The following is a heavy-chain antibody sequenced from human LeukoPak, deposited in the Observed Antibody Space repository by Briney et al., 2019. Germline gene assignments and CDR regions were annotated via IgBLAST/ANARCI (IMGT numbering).Heavy chain of an antibody. V-gene: IGHV3-33*01. D-gene: IGHD2-15*01. CDR3: AREGELGYCSGGSCYSRYGMDV. Sequence: GGSLRLSCAASGFTFSSYGMHWVRQAPGKGLEWVAVIWYDGSNKYYADSVKGRFTISRDNSKNTLYLQMNSLRAEDTAVYYCAREGELGYCSGGSCYSRYGMDVWGQGTTVTVSS. J-gene: IGHJ6*02. CDR1: GFTFSSYG. CDR2: IWYDGSNK.